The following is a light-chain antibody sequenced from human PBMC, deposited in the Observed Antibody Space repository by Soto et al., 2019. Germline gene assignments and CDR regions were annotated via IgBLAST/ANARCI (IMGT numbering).Light chain of an antibody. J-gene: IGKJ1*01. Sequence: DIQMTQSPSTLSASVGDRVTITCRASQTISTVLAWYQQRPGKAPNLLIYKASSLESGVQSRFSGSGSGTEFTVTISSLQPDDFATYFCQQYSTYPWTFRQGTKVQV. CDR3: QQYSTYPWT. CDR2: KAS. CDR1: QTISTV. V-gene: IGKV1-5*03.